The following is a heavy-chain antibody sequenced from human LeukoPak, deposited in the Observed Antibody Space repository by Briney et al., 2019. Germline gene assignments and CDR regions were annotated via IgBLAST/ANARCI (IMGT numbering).Heavy chain of an antibody. CDR1: GGSISSSSYY. Sequence: SETLSLTCTVSGGSISSSSYYWGWIRQPPGKGLEWIGSIYYSGSTYYNPSLKSRVTISVDTSKNQFSLKLSSVTAADTAVYYCARGLRYFDWLWFDPWGQGTLVTVSS. D-gene: IGHD3-9*01. V-gene: IGHV4-39*07. J-gene: IGHJ5*02. CDR2: IYYSGST. CDR3: ARGLRYFDWLWFDP.